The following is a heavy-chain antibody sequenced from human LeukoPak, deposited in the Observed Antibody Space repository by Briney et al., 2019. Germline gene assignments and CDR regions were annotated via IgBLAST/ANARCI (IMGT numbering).Heavy chain of an antibody. D-gene: IGHD3-9*01. J-gene: IGHJ3*02. CDR3: AKDRLRGYFAAHDAFDI. Sequence: GGSLRLSCAASGFTFSNYVMNWVRQAPGKGLEWVSGISGSGGSTYYADSVKGRFTISRDNSKNTLYLQMNSLRAEDTALYYCAKDRLRGYFAAHDAFDIWGQGTMVTVSS. CDR2: ISGSGGST. CDR1: GFTFSNYV. V-gene: IGHV3-23*01.